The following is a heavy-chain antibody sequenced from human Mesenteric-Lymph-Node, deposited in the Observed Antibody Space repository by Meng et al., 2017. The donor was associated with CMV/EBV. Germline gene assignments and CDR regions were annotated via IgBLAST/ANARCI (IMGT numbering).Heavy chain of an antibody. J-gene: IGHJ6*02. Sequence: GESLKISCVASGFTYNSHAMSWVRQAPGKGLEWVSTISGSGGPSGATNYAESAKGRFTISRDNSKNTLYLQMNNLRAEDTAVYYCAKDFTTLGYFVMGVWGQGTTVTVSS. V-gene: IGHV3-23*01. CDR1: GFTYNSHA. CDR3: AKDFTTLGYFVMGV. CDR2: ISGSGGPSGAT. D-gene: IGHD1-1*01.